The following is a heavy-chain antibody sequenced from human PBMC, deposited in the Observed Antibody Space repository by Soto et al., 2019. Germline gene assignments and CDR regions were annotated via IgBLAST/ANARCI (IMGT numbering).Heavy chain of an antibody. V-gene: IGHV5-51*01. CDR1: GYSFTSYW. CDR2: IYPDDSDA. CDR3: ARESLRGMDV. Sequence: GESLKISCKGSGYSFTSYWIGWVRQMPGKGLEWMGIIYPDDSDARYNPSFQGQVTISADKSISAAYLQWSSLKASDTAMYYCARESLRGMDVWGQGTTVTVSS. J-gene: IGHJ6*02.